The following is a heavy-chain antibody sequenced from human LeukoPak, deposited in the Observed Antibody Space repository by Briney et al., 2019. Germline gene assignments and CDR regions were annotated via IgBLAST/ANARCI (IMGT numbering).Heavy chain of an antibody. Sequence: GASVKVSCKASGGTFSSYAISWVRQAPGQGLEWMGRIIPIFGTANYAQKFQGRVTITTDESTSTAYMELSSLRSEDTAVYYCARSRTILTGCQENWYFDLWGRGTLVTVSS. J-gene: IGHJ2*01. V-gene: IGHV1-69*05. CDR1: GGTFSSYA. D-gene: IGHD3-9*01. CDR2: IIPIFGTA. CDR3: ARSRTILTGCQENWYFDL.